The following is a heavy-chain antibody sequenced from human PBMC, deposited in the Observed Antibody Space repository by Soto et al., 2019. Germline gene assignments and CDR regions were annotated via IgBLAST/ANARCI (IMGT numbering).Heavy chain of an antibody. J-gene: IGHJ5*02. CDR3: ARRSSSSLGTLFDP. CDR1: GGSISSSTYY. D-gene: IGHD6-6*01. Sequence: SETLSLTCTASGGSISSSTYYWDWIRQPPRKGLEWIGAMYYTGNKNYNPSLESRVTMSVDTSKNQFSLKLSSVTPTDTAVYYWARRSSSSLGTLFDPWGRGILVIFSS. CDR2: MYYTGNK. V-gene: IGHV4-39*01.